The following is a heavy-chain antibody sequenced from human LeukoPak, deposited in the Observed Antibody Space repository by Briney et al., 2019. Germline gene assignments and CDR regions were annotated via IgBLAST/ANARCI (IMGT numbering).Heavy chain of an antibody. D-gene: IGHD3-22*01. Sequence: ASVKVSCKASGYTFTSNGISWVRQPPGQGLEWMGWISAYNGNTNYDQKLYGRVTMTTDKSTSTGYMELRSLRSDDTAVYYCARFGDSSGYYYDPLDYWGQGSLVTVSS. J-gene: IGHJ4*02. CDR1: GYTFTSNG. CDR3: ARFGDSSGYYYDPLDY. CDR2: ISAYNGNT. V-gene: IGHV1-18*01.